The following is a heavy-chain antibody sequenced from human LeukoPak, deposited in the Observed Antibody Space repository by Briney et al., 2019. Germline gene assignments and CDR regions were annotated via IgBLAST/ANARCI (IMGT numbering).Heavy chain of an antibody. CDR3: AKDMWVYYDSSGCPFDY. CDR2: ISGDGGST. Sequence: PGGSLRLSCAASGFTFSSSAINWVRQAPGKGLEWVSLISGDGGSTYYADSVKGRFTISRDNSKNSLYLQMNSLRTEDTALYYCAKDMWVYYDSSGCPFDYWGQGTLVTVSS. J-gene: IGHJ4*02. V-gene: IGHV3-43*02. D-gene: IGHD3-22*01. CDR1: GFTFSSSA.